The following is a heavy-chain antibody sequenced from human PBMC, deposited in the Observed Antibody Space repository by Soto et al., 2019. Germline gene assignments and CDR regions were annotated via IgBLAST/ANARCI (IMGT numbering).Heavy chain of an antibody. CDR1: GYTFTGYY. Sequence: ASVKVSCKASGYTFTGYYMHWVRQAPGQGLEWMGWINPNSGGTNYAQKFQGRVTMTRDTSISTAYMELSRLRSDDTAVYYCARDGVGIVVVVPATPVYNWFDPWGQGTPVTVYS. J-gene: IGHJ5*02. V-gene: IGHV1-2*02. CDR2: INPNSGGT. CDR3: ARDGVGIVVVVPATPVYNWFDP. D-gene: IGHD2-15*01.